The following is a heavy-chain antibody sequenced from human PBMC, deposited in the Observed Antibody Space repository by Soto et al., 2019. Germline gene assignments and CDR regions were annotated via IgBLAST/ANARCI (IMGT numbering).Heavy chain of an antibody. J-gene: IGHJ4*02. CDR2: ISVSGGST. CDR3: ETTWGVVGATGY. V-gene: IGHV3-23*01. Sequence: AGGSLRLSCAASGFTFSSYAMSWVRQAPGKGLEWVSAISVSGGSTYYADSVKGRFTISRDNSKNTLYLQMNSLRAEDTAVYYCETTWGVVGATGYWGQGTLVTVSS. CDR1: GFTFSSYA. D-gene: IGHD1-26*01.